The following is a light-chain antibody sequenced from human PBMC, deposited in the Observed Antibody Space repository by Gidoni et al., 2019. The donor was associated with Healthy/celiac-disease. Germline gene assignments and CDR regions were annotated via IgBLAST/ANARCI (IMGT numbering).Light chain of an antibody. Sequence: DIQMTQSPSTLSASVGDRVTITSRASQSISSWLAWYQQKPGKAPKLLIYKASSLESGVPSRFSGSGSGTEFTLTIISLQPDDFATYYCQQYNSYSEFGPGTKVEIK. CDR1: QSISSW. V-gene: IGKV1-5*03. CDR3: QQYNSYSE. CDR2: KAS. J-gene: IGKJ1*01.